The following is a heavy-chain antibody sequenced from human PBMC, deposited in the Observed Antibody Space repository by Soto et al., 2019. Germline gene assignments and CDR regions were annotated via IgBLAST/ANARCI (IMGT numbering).Heavy chain of an antibody. CDR3: ARDKITGLFDY. D-gene: IGHD2-8*02. J-gene: IGHJ4*02. CDR2: IYYSGST. V-gene: IGHV4-31*03. Sequence: SETLSLTCTVSGGSISIGGYYWNWIRQHPGKGLEWIGYIYYSGSTYYNPSLKSRVTISVDTSKNQFSLKLTSVTAADTAVYYCARDKITGLFDYWGQGTLVTVSS. CDR1: GGSISIGGYY.